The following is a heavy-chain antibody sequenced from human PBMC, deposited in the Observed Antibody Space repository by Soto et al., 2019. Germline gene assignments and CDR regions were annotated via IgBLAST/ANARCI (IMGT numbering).Heavy chain of an antibody. CDR3: ATEGITMVRGVIYPHQGKFDY. D-gene: IGHD3-10*01. V-gene: IGHV1-3*01. J-gene: IGHJ4*02. CDR2: INADNGNT. CDR1: GYTFSIYA. Sequence: VSVKGDWKASGYTFSIYAMHLVRQETGQRLEWMGWINADNGNTKYSQKFQGRVTMTEDTSTDTAYMELSSLRSEDTAVYYCATEGITMVRGVIYPHQGKFDYWGQGTLVTLSS.